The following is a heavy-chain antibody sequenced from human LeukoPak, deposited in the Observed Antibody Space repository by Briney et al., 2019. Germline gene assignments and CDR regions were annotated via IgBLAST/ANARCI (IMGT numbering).Heavy chain of an antibody. CDR2: ISYDGSNK. D-gene: IGHD2/OR15-2a*01. Sequence: GGSLRLSCAASGFTFSSYAMHWVRQAPGKGLEWVAVISYDGSNKYYADSVKGRFTISRDNSKNTLYLQMNSLRAEDTAVYYCASYLQTLEYFQHWGQGTLVTVSS. V-gene: IGHV3-30-3*01. CDR3: ASYLQTLEYFQH. CDR1: GFTFSSYA. J-gene: IGHJ1*01.